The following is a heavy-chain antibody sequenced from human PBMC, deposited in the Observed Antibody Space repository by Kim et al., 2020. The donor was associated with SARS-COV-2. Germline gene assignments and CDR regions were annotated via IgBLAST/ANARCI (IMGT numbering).Heavy chain of an antibody. CDR1: GFTFSNAW. D-gene: IGHD3-10*01. CDR2: IKSKTDGGTT. V-gene: IGHV3-15*01. CDR3: TTALSSFVLLWFGKSEAFDY. J-gene: IGHJ4*02. Sequence: GGSLRLSCAASGFTFSNAWMSWVRQAPGKGLEWVGRIKSKTDGGTTDYAAPVKGRFTISRDDSKNTLYLQMNSLKTEDTAVYYCTTALSSFVLLWFGKSEAFDYWGQGTLVTVSS.